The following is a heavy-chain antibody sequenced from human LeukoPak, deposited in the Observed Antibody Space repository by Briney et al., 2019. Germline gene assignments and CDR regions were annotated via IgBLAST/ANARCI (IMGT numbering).Heavy chain of an antibody. V-gene: IGHV4-39*01. D-gene: IGHD3-10*01. J-gene: IGHJ4*02. CDR3: ARNITMVDSYSFDY. CDR1: GGSLSSGTLY. Sequence: SETLSLICTVSGGSLSSGTLYWAWVRQPPGKGLGWLGSIYYIGSTHSNPSRKSRFTISVDTSKNQCSLKLTSVTAADTPFHSCARNITMVDSYSFDYWGQGTLVSVST. CDR2: IYYIGST.